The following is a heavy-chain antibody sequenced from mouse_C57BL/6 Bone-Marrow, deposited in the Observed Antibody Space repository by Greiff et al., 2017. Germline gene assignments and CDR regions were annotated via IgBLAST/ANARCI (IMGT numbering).Heavy chain of an antibody. D-gene: IGHD2-10*01. V-gene: IGHV2-2*01. CDR2: IWSGGST. J-gene: IGHJ3*01. CDR3: ASPLLSFAY. Sequence: QVQLQQSGPGLVQPSQSLSITCTVSGFSLTSYGVHWVRQSPGKGLEWLGVIWSGGSTDYNAAFISRLSISKDNSKSQVFFKMNSLQADDTAIYYCASPLLSFAYWGQGTLVTVSA. CDR1: GFSLTSYG.